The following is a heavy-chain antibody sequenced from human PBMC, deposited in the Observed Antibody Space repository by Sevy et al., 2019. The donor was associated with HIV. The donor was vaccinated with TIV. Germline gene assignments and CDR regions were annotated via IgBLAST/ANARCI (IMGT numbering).Heavy chain of an antibody. CDR2: IIPIFGTA. J-gene: IGHJ3*02. D-gene: IGHD6-13*01. V-gene: IGHV1-69*13. CDR3: ARVPFPGIAAAGHLGGAFDI. CDR1: GGTFSSYV. Sequence: ASVKVSCKASGGTFSSYVISWVRQAPGQGLEWMGRIIPIFGTANYAQKFQGRVTITADESTSTAYMELSSLRSEDTAVYYGARVPFPGIAAAGHLGGAFDIWGQGTMVTVSS.